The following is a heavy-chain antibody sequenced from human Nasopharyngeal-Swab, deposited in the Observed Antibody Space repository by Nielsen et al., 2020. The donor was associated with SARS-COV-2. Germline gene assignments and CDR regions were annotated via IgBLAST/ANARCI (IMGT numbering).Heavy chain of an antibody. CDR1: GFTFSNFA. CDR2: ISGDSDST. J-gene: IGHJ6*02. Sequence: GGSLRLSCTASGFTFSNFAMSWVRQAPGKGLEWVSVISGDSDSTYYTDSVRGRFTISRDNSMNTLNLQMNNLRAEDTAIYYCAKDRDSGDDSEEYYHYYGMDVWGQGAPVTVSS. D-gene: IGHD5-12*01. V-gene: IGHV3-23*01. CDR3: AKDRDSGDDSEEYYHYYGMDV.